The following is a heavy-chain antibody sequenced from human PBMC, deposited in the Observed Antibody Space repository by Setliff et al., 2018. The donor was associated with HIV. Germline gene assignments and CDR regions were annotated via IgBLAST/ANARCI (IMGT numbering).Heavy chain of an antibody. D-gene: IGHD4-17*01. Sequence: SVKVSCKASGGAFTSYAFSWVRQAPGQGLEWMGRIVPVYHTTDYAPQFQGRVTITADKSTSTVYMDLSNLRSDDTATYYCAPDFGDNWFDPWGQGTLVTVSS. CDR3: APDFGDNWFDP. CDR2: IVPVYHTT. CDR1: GGAFTSYA. J-gene: IGHJ5*02. V-gene: IGHV1-69*06.